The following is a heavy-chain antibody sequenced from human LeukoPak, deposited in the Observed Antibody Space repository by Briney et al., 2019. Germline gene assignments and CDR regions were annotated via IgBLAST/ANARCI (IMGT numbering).Heavy chain of an antibody. CDR1: GGSISSGGYY. J-gene: IGHJ4*02. Sequence: PSETLSLTCTVSGGSISSGGYYWSWIRQHPGKGLEWIGYIYYSGSTYYNPSLKSRVTISVDTSKNQFSLKLSSVTAADTAVYYCARGRVYGDPTPFDYWGQGTLVTVSS. CDR3: ARGRVYGDPTPFDY. D-gene: IGHD4-17*01. V-gene: IGHV4-31*03. CDR2: IYYSGST.